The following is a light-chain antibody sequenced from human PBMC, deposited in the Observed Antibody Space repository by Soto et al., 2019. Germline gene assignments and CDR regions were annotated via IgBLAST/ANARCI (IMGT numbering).Light chain of an antibody. CDR2: AAS. CDR3: QKYNSAPFT. CDR1: QGISNY. V-gene: IGKV1-27*01. J-gene: IGKJ3*01. Sequence: DIQMTQSPSSLSASVGDRVIITCRTSQGISNYLAWYQQKPGKVPKLLIYAASTLQSGVPSRFSGSGSGTDFTLTITTLQPEEVATYYCQKYNSAPFTFGPGTKVDIK.